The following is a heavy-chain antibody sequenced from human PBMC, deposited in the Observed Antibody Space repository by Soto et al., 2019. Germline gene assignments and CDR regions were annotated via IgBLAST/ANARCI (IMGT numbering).Heavy chain of an antibody. V-gene: IGHV1-8*01. D-gene: IGHD2-15*01. Sequence: QVQLVQSGAEVKKPGASVKVSCKASGYTFTSYDINWVRQATGQGLEWMGWMNPNSGNTGYAQRFQGRGTMTRNTSIRTAYMELSSLRSEDTAVYYCAREVCSGGSCFRMDVLGQGTTVTVSS. J-gene: IGHJ6*02. CDR1: GYTFTSYD. CDR2: MNPNSGNT. CDR3: AREVCSGGSCFRMDV.